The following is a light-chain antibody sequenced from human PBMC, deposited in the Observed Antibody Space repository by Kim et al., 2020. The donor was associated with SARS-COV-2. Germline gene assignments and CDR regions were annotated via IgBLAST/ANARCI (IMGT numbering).Light chain of an antibody. J-gene: IGKJ1*01. CDR3: QQDHTHST. V-gene: IGKV1-5*01. CDR1: QRVHIW. CDR2: HAS. Sequence: YASVGDTVTITCRGSQRVHIWLAWYQQMPGKAPKLFIHHASKLQSGLPSRFSGRVCGSEFTLTSNSLQSGYFATYYCQQDHTHSTFGQGTKVDIK.